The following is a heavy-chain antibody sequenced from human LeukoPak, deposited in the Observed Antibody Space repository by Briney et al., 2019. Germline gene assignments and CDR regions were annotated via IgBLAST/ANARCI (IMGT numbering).Heavy chain of an antibody. CDR2: IYYSGNT. J-gene: IGHJ4*02. CDR3: ARPYSGSYFFGY. CDR1: RGSIKSGRNY. V-gene: IGHV4-31*03. Sequence: SETLSLTCTVSRGSIKSGRNYWSWIRQHPGKGLEWIASIYYSGNTFYSPSLKSRLSISIDMSNNQFSLNLSSLTAADTAVYYCARPYSGSYFFGYWGQGTLVTVSS. D-gene: IGHD1-26*01.